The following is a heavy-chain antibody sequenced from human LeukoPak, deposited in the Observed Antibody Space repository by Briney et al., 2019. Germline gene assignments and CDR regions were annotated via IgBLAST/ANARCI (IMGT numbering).Heavy chain of an antibody. CDR2: MYYSWST. D-gene: IGHD3-22*01. Sequence: SETLSLTCTVSGGSISSYYWSWIRQPPGKGLEWIGYMYYSWSTNYNPSLKSRVTISVDTSKNQFSLKLSSVTAADTAVYYCARVNYDSSGYYYAEYFQHWGQGTLDTVSS. CDR1: GGSISSYY. V-gene: IGHV4-59*01. CDR3: ARVNYDSSGYYYAEYFQH. J-gene: IGHJ1*01.